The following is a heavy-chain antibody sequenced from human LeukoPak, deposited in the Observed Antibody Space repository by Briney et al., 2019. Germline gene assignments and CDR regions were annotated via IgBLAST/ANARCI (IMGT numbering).Heavy chain of an antibody. J-gene: IGHJ4*02. D-gene: IGHD3-3*01. CDR1: GFTFSRYE. V-gene: IGHV3-48*03. CDR3: ARGRSDYDFWSGFYNY. Sequence: GGSLRLSCAASGFTFSRYEMIWVRQAPGKGLEWLSYISSGSSSIYYADSVKGRFTISRDNGRNSLYLQMSSLRAEDTAVYYCARGRSDYDFWSGFYNYWGQGSLVTVSS. CDR2: ISSGSSSI.